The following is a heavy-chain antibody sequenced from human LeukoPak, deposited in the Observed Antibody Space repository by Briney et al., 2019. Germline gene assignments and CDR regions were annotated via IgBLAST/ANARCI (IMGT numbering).Heavy chain of an antibody. J-gene: IGHJ6*03. CDR3: ARAWDIVVVVAAPDEDYYYYYYKDV. Sequence: SVKVSCKASEGTFSSYAISWVRQAPGQGLEWMGGIIPIFGTANYAQKFQGRVTITADESTSTAYMELSSLRSEDTAVYYCARAWDIVVVVAAPDEDYYYYYYKDVWGKGTTVTVSS. CDR2: IIPIFGTA. CDR1: EGTFSSYA. D-gene: IGHD2-15*01. V-gene: IGHV1-69*01.